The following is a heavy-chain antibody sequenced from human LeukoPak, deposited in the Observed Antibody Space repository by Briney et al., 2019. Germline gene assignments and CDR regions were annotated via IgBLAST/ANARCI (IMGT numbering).Heavy chain of an antibody. D-gene: IGHD3-22*01. CDR2: IYYSGST. Sequence: PSETLSLTCTVSGGSISSSSYYWGWIRQPPGKGLEWIGSIYYSGSTYYNPSLKSRVTISVDTSKNQFSLKLSSVTAADTAVYYCARQEPAYYYDSSGYPVSGWGQGTLVTVSS. J-gene: IGHJ4*02. CDR3: ARQEPAYYYDSSGYPVSG. V-gene: IGHV4-39*01. CDR1: GGSISSSSYY.